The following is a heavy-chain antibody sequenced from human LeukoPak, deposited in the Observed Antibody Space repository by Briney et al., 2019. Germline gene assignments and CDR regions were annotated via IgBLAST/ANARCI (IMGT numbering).Heavy chain of an antibody. D-gene: IGHD6-13*01. Sequence: GASVKVSCKASGYTFTSYGISWVRQAPGQGLEWMGWISAYNGNTNYAQKLQGRVTMTTDTSTSTAYMELRSLRSDDTAVYYCARHIAAAVGPPRLRWYFDLWGRGTLVTVSS. CDR3: ARHIAAAVGPPRLRWYFDL. J-gene: IGHJ2*01. CDR2: ISAYNGNT. CDR1: GYTFTSYG. V-gene: IGHV1-18*01.